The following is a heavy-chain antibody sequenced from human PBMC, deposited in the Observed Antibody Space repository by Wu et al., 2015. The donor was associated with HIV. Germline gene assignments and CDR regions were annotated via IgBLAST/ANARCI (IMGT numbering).Heavy chain of an antibody. D-gene: IGHD3-10*01. CDR2: INPNSGGT. Sequence: QVQLEQSGAEMKKPGASVMLSCKTSGYNFIDYYMHWVRQAPGQGLEWMGWINPNSGGTNYAQKFQGRVTMTRDTSISTAYMELSRLRSDDTAVYYCAREPMVRGYYYYGMDVWGQGTTVTVSS. V-gene: IGHV1-2*02. CDR1: GYNFIDYY. J-gene: IGHJ6*02. CDR3: AREPMVRGYYYYGMDV.